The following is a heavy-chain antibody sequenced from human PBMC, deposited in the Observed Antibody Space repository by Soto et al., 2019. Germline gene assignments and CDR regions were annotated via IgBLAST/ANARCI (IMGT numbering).Heavy chain of an antibody. D-gene: IGHD2-21*02. V-gene: IGHV3-21*01. CDR1: GFTFGSYS. Sequence: GGSLRLSCAASGFTFGSYSMHWVRQAPGKGLEWVSSISSSGDTYYADSLKGRLTISRDYAKNSLSLQMNSLRAEDTAVYYCAREETAWPLAYGLDVWGQGNTVTVSS. CDR2: ISSSGDT. CDR3: AREETAWPLAYGLDV. J-gene: IGHJ6*02.